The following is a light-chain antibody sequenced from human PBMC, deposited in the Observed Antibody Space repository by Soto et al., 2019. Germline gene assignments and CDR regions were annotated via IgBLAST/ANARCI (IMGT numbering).Light chain of an antibody. J-gene: IGKJ4*01. CDR2: DAS. Sequence: IVLTQSPATLSLSPGERASLSCRASQTVGITLAWYQQRPGQAPRLLIYDASSRAAGIPARFSGGGSGTDFALTIGSLESDDFAVYYCQQRFAWPLTFGGGTKVEIK. V-gene: IGKV3-11*01. CDR3: QQRFAWPLT. CDR1: QTVGIT.